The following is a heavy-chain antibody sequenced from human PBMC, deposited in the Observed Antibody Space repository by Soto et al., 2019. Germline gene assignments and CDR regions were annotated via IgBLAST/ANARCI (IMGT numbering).Heavy chain of an antibody. V-gene: IGHV4-31*03. CDR2: IYYSGST. D-gene: IGHD3-10*01. CDR1: GGSISSGGYY. Sequence: SETLSLTCTVSGGSISSGGYYWSWIRQHPGKGLEWIGYIYYSGSTYYNPSLKSRVTISVDTSKNQFSLKLSSVTAADTSVFYFASGLIAEAPYYYGMYVWGRGTTVSASS. CDR3: ASGLIAEAPYYYGMYV. J-gene: IGHJ6*01.